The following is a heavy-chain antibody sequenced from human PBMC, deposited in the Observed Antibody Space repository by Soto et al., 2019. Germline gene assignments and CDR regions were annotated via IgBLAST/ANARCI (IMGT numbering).Heavy chain of an antibody. V-gene: IGHV4-31*03. CDR3: ARDQADCSGGSCYFLGFDR. CDR1: GGSISSGGYY. CDR2: IYYSGST. Sequence: QVQLQESGPGLVKPSQTLSLTCTVSGGSISSGGYYWSWIRQHPGKGLEWIGYIYYSGSTYYNPSLKSRITISVDTSKKQISLKLSSVTAADTDVYYCARDQADCSGGSCYFLGFDRWGQGTLVTVSS. D-gene: IGHD2-15*01. J-gene: IGHJ5*02.